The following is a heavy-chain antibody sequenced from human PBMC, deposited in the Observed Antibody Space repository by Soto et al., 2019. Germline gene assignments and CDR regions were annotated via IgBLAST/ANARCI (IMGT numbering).Heavy chain of an antibody. CDR1: GYTFTSYG. CDR3: ARVTAEDPYYYYYYMDV. V-gene: IGHV1-18*01. Sequence: ASVKVSCKASGYTFTSYGISWVRQAPGQGLEWMGWISAYNGNTNYAQKLQGRVTMTTDTSTSTAYMELRSLRSDDTAVYYCARVTAEDPYYYYYYMDVWGKGTTVTVS. J-gene: IGHJ6*03. CDR2: ISAYNGNT.